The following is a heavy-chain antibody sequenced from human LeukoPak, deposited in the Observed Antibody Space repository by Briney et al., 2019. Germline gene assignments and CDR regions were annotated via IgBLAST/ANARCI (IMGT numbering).Heavy chain of an antibody. V-gene: IGHV4-30-4*08. CDR1: GGSISSGDYY. D-gene: IGHD7-27*01. J-gene: IGHJ5*02. Sequence: SQTLSLTCTVSGGSISSGDYYWSWIHQPPGKGLEWIGYIYYSGSTYYNPSLKSRVTISVDTSKNQFSLKLSSVTAADTAVYYCARQSKMGINWFDPWGQGTLVTVSS. CDR2: IYYSGST. CDR3: ARQSKMGINWFDP.